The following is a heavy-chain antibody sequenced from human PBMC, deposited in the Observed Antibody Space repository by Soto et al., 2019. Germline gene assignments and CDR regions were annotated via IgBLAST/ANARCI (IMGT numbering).Heavy chain of an antibody. CDR1: GYSFTSYW. D-gene: IGHD6-13*01. Sequence: ESMKISCQSTGYSFTSYWIEWVRQMPGKCLEWMGIIYPGDSDTRYSPSFQGQVTISADKSISTAYLQWSSLKASDTAMYYCARRAGYSSSRGNGMDGWGQGTTVIVP. J-gene: IGHJ6*02. V-gene: IGHV5-51*01. CDR3: ARRAGYSSSRGNGMDG. CDR2: IYPGDSDT.